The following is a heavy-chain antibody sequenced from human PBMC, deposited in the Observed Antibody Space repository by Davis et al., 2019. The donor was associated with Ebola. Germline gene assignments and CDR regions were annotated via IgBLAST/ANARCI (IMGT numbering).Heavy chain of an antibody. D-gene: IGHD3-16*01. V-gene: IGHV3-23*01. CDR3: ARVDPRLDFGMDV. J-gene: IGHJ6*02. CDR2: ISASGGYT. CDR1: GFTLSSYG. Sequence: GGSLRLSCEGSGFTLSSYGMSWVRQAPGKGLEWVSVISASGGYTHYADTAKGRFTISRDNFKNTVYLQMSGLRGEDTAVYYCARVDPRLDFGMDVWGQGTTVTVSS.